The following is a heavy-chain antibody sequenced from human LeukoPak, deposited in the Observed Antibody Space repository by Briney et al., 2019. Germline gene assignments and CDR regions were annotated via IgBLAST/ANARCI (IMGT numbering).Heavy chain of an antibody. CDR2: IYSGGST. CDR3: ARDGNSGYDFRAFDI. D-gene: IGHD5-12*01. J-gene: IGHJ3*02. Sequence: GGSLRLSCAASGFTVSSNYMSWVRQAPGKGLEWVSVIYSGGSTYYADSVKGRFAISRDNSKNTLYLQMNSLRAEDTAVYYCARDGNSGYDFRAFDIWGQGTMVTVSS. CDR1: GFTVSSNY. V-gene: IGHV3-53*01.